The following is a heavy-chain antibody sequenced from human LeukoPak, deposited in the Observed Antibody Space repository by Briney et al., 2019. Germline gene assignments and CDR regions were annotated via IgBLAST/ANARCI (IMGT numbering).Heavy chain of an antibody. CDR3: ARHRYTSSSSYFDF. J-gene: IGHJ4*02. Sequence: SETLSLTCTVSGGSISGYYWTWIRQPPRKGLEWIGYIYSSGSTNYNPSLKSRVTISVDTSKNQFSLRLSSVTAADTAVYYCARHRYTSSSSYFDFWGQGTLDTVSS. D-gene: IGHD6-6*01. CDR1: GGSISGYY. V-gene: IGHV4-59*08. CDR2: IYSSGST.